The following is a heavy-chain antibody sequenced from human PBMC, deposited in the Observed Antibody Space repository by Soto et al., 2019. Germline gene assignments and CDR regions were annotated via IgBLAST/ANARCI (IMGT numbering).Heavy chain of an antibody. CDR2: TNSDGTDS. D-gene: IGHD3-22*01. J-gene: IGHJ5*02. Sequence: LXLSFAAAGFDFEDYAMRWVRQVPGKGLEWVSLTNSDGTDSYYVDSVKGRFTISRDNAKRTLYLQMDRLRPEDTDLYFCAKSLYYYDSSPLDHWGQGTLVTVSS. CDR3: AKSLYYYDSSPLDH. CDR1: GFDFEDYA. V-gene: IGHV3-43D*04.